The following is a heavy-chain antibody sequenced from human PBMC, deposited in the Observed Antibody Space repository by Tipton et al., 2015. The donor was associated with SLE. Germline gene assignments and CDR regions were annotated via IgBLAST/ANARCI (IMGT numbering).Heavy chain of an antibody. CDR1: GGSISGYY. CDR2: IYSSGST. D-gene: IGHD3-16*01. V-gene: IGHV4-4*07. Sequence: TLSLTCTVSGGSISGYYWSWIRQPAGKGLEGIGRIYSSGSTIYNPPLKSRLTLSLDTSKNQFSLRVRSVTTADTAVYYCARDLGAGWGGHWYFDLWGRGTLLTVAS. CDR3: ARDLGAGWGGHWYFDL. J-gene: IGHJ2*01.